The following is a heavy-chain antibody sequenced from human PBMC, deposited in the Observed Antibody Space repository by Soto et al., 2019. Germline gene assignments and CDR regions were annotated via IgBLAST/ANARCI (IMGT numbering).Heavy chain of an antibody. D-gene: IGHD5-18*01. V-gene: IGHV5-51*01. CDR2: IYPGDSDT. CDR3: TRQAVDTAMVTKCYFDY. J-gene: IGHJ4*02. Sequence: GESLKISCKGSGYSFTSYWIGWVRQMPGKGLEWMGIIYPGDSDTRYSPSFQGQVTISADKSISTAYLQWSSLKASDTAMYYCTRQAVDTAMVTKCYFDYWGQGTLVTVSS. CDR1: GYSFTSYW.